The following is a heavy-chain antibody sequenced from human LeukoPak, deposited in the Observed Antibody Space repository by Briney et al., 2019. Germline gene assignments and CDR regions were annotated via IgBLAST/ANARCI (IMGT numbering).Heavy chain of an antibody. CDR3: AREEGSGSYYSPPGY. CDR1: GFTFNDYA. CDR2: ISWNGGMI. J-gene: IGHJ4*02. V-gene: IGHV3-9*01. Sequence: GGSLRLSCAASGFTFNDYAMHWVRQASGKGLEWVSGISWNGGMIGYADSVKGRFTISRDNTKNSLYLQMNSLRAEGTAFYYCAREEGSGSYYSPPGYWGQGTLVTVSS. D-gene: IGHD3-10*01.